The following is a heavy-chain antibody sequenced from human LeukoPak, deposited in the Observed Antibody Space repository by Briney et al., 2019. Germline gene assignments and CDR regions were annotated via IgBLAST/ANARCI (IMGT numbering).Heavy chain of an antibody. CDR2: INAGNGDT. V-gene: IGHV1-3*01. CDR3: AHDHSNYYYGMDV. D-gene: IGHD4-11*01. J-gene: IGHJ6*02. Sequence: ASVKVSCKASGYTFNNNAMHWVRQAPGQGLEWMGWINAGNGDTKYSQKFQGRVTFVRDTPAGTAYMELSSLRSEDTAVYYCAHDHSNYYYGMDVWGQGTTVTVSS. CDR1: GYTFNNNA.